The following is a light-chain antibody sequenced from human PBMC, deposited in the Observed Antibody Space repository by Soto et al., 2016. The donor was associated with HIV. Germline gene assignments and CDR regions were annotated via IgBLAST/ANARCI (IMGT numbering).Light chain of an antibody. J-gene: IGKJ2*01. Sequence: IQLTQSPSSLSASVGDRVTITCRASQGIKNELGWYQQKPGEAPKLLIYATSSLGGGVPSRFSGSGSGTDFTLTISSLQPEDSASYFCLQDYDRPYTFGQGTKLEIK. CDR1: QGIKNE. CDR3: LQDYDRPYT. CDR2: ATS. V-gene: IGKV1-6*01.